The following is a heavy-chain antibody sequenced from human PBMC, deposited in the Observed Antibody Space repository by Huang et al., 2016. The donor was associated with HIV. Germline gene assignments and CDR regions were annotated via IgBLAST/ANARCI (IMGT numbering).Heavy chain of an antibody. CDR3: ARGQGGYYYYYMDV. CDR2: IKHSEST. CDR1: GGSFSGYY. Sequence: QVQLQQWGAGLLRPSETLSLTCAVYGGSFSGYYGTWIRQPPGKGLVWIGEIKHSESTNYNPSLKSRVTISVDTSRNQFSLTLTSVTAADTAVYYCARGQGGYYYYYMDVWGKGTTVTVSS. V-gene: IGHV4-34*01. J-gene: IGHJ6*03.